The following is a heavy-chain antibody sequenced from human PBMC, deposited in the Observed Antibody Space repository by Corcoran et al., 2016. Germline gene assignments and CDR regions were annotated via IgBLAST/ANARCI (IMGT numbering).Heavy chain of an antibody. J-gene: IGHJ3*02. CDR1: GFTVTSSY. CDR3: ARARQWVVRGAFDI. D-gene: IGHD6-19*01. V-gene: IGHV3-53*01. Sequence: EVQLVESGGGLIQPGGSLRLSCAASGFTVTSSYMSWVRRAPGRGLEWVSVLYSGGDIFYADSVKGRFTISRDNSKNTLYLQMNSLRAEDTAIYYCARARQWVVRGAFDIWGQGTMILVSS. CDR2: LYSGGDI.